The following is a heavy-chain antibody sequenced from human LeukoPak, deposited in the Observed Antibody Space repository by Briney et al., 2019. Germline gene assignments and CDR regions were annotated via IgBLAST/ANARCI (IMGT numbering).Heavy chain of an antibody. CDR2: INPNSGGT. D-gene: IGHD5-12*01. CDR1: RYTFTGYY. CDR3: ARDRAVATIGGVDY. Sequence: ASVKVSCKAPRYTFTGYYMHWVRQAPGQGLEWMGWINPNSGGTNYAQKFQGRVTMTRDTSISTAYMELSRLRSDDTAVYYCARDRAVATIGGVDYWGQGTLVTVSS. J-gene: IGHJ4*02. V-gene: IGHV1-2*02.